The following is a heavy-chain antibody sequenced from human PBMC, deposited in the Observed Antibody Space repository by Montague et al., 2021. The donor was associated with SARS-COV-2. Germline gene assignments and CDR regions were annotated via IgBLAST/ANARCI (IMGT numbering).Heavy chain of an antibody. D-gene: IGHD6-13*01. V-gene: IGHV3-23*01. CDR2: ISGSGSST. Sequence: SLRLSCAASGFTFSSYAMSWVRQAPGKGLEWVSAISGSGSSTYYADSVKGRFTISRDNSKNTLYLQMNSLRAEDTAVYYCAKVASSCYRGYYYVMDVWGQGTPVTVSS. J-gene: IGHJ6*02. CDR1: GFTFSSYA. CDR3: AKVASSCYRGYYYVMDV.